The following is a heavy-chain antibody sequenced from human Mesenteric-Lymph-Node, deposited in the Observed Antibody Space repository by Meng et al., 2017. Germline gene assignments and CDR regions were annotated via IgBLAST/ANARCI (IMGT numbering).Heavy chain of an antibody. V-gene: IGHV1-2*02. J-gene: IGHJ6*02. Sequence: ASVKVSCKASGYTFTSYAMNWVRQAPGQGLEWMGWINPNSGGTNYAQKFQGRVTMTRDTSISTAYMELSRLRSDDTAVYYCATRGIAYCGGDCYYYYYYGMDVWGQGTTVTVSS. CDR3: ATRGIAYCGGDCYYYYYYGMDV. CDR1: GYTFTSYA. CDR2: INPNSGGT. D-gene: IGHD2-21*02.